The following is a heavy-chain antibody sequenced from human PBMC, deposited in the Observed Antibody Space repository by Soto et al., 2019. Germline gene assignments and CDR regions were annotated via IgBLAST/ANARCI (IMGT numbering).Heavy chain of an antibody. J-gene: IGHJ4*02. CDR3: ARGFGVVVDATPLNY. D-gene: IGHD2-15*01. Sequence: SVKVSCKASGGTFSSYTISWVRQAPGQGLEWMGRIIPILGIANYAQKFQGRVTITADKSTSTAYMELSSLRSEDTAVYYCARGFGVVVDATPLNYWGQGTLVTVSS. CDR1: GGTFSSYT. V-gene: IGHV1-69*02. CDR2: IIPILGIA.